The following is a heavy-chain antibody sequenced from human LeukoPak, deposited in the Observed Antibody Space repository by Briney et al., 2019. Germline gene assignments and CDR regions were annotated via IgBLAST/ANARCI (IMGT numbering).Heavy chain of an antibody. CDR3: ASNRRGSGYYYREVWDYYYYYMDV. Sequence: SVKVSCKASGGTFSSYAISWVRQAPGQGLEWMGGIIPIFGTANYAQKFQGRVTITADESTSTAYMELSSLRSEDTAVYYCASNRRGSGYYYREVWDYYYYYMDVWGKGTTVTISS. CDR1: GGTFSSYA. J-gene: IGHJ6*03. D-gene: IGHD3-22*01. CDR2: IIPIFGTA. V-gene: IGHV1-69*13.